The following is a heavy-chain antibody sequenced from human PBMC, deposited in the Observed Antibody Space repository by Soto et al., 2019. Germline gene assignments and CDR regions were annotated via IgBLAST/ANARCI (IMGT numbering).Heavy chain of an antibody. J-gene: IGHJ4*02. V-gene: IGHV4-39*01. Sequence: PSETLSLTCTVSGGSISSSSYYWGWIRQPPGKGLEWIGSIYYSGSTYYNPSLKSRVTISVDTSKNQFSLKLSSVTAADTAVYYCARQNDFWSGYCFDYWGQGTLVTVS. CDR3: ARQNDFWSGYCFDY. D-gene: IGHD3-3*01. CDR2: IYYSGST. CDR1: GGSISSSSYY.